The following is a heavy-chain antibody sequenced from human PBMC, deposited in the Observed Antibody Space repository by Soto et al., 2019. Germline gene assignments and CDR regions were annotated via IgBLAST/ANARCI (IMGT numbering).Heavy chain of an antibody. CDR1: DGSITSGSYY. V-gene: IGHV4-39*01. CDR2: IYYSGFP. CDR3: ARLGDDWNDPWY. J-gene: IGHJ4*02. D-gene: IGHD1-1*01. Sequence: PSETLSLTCSVSDGSITSGSYYWGCIRQPPGKGLEWIGNIYYSGFPYYNPSLKSRVTISVDTSKNQFSLILTSVTAADTAVYYCARLGDDWNDPWYWGQGTLVTVSS.